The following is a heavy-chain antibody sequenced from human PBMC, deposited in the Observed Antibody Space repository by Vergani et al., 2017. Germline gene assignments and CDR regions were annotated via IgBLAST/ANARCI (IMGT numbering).Heavy chain of an antibody. CDR2: ISGGDDTS. CDR3: GKLTHGTLLMGGPIWGH. Sequence: EVQMLESGGGLVQPGGSRRLSCVASGFTFSNYHMNWFRQAPGKGLEWVSTISGGDDTSAYAESVKGRFTISRDNSKNTLYLQMNSLRAEDTAVYYCGKLTHGTLLMGGPIWGHWGQGTQVIVSS. V-gene: IGHV3-23*01. J-gene: IGHJ4*02. D-gene: IGHD1/OR15-1a*01. CDR1: GFTFSNYH.